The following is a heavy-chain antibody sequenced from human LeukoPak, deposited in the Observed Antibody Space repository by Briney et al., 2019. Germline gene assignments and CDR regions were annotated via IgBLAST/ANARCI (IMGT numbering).Heavy chain of an antibody. Sequence: AGGSLRLSCTASGFTFSGYWMNWVRQAPGKGLVWVSRINSDGSSKDSADFVKGRFTISRDNAKNTLYLQMNSLRAEDTAVYYCARGLHCTGGSCYSRPFDYWGQGTLVTVSS. CDR1: GFTFSGYW. CDR2: INSDGSSK. CDR3: ARGLHCTGGSCYSRPFDY. D-gene: IGHD2-15*01. V-gene: IGHV3-74*01. J-gene: IGHJ4*02.